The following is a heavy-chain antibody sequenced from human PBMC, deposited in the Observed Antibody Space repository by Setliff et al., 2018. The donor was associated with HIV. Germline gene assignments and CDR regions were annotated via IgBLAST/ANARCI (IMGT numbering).Heavy chain of an antibody. CDR2: IYSSGTT. CDR3: ARTKLVDTAIRYHYDGLDV. J-gene: IGHJ6*02. D-gene: IGHD5-18*01. CDR1: GGSINNYY. V-gene: IGHV4-4*07. Sequence: SETLSLTCGVSGGSINNYYWIWIRQPAGKGLEWIGHIYSSGTTNYNPSLKSRVTMSVDTSKNQFSLRLSSVTAADTGVYYCARTKLVDTAIRYHYDGLDVWGQGTTVTVSS.